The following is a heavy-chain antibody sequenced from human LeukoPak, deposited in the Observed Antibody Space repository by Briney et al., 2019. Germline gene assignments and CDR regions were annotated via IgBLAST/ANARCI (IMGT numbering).Heavy chain of an antibody. J-gene: IGHJ4*02. D-gene: IGHD4-11*01. V-gene: IGHV1-69*04. CDR3: ASCEHYSNLDY. CDR1: GGTFSSYA. Sequence: SVKVSCKASGGTFSSYAISWVRQAPGQGLEWMGRIIPILGIANYAQKFQGRVTITADNSTSTAYMELSSLRSEDTAVYYCASCEHYSNLDYWGQGTLGTASS. CDR2: IIPILGIA.